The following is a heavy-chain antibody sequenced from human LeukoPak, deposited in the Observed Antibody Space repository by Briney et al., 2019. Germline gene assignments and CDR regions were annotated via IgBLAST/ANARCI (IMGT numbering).Heavy chain of an antibody. V-gene: IGHV4-4*07. CDR3: ARVICSGGSCRFDY. Sequence: SETLSLTCTVSGGSISSYYWSWIRQPAGKGLEWIGRIYTSGSTTYNPSLKSRVTMSVDTSKNQFSLKLSSVTAADTAVYYCARVICSGGSCRFDYWGQGTLVTVSS. D-gene: IGHD2-15*01. J-gene: IGHJ4*02. CDR2: IYTSGST. CDR1: GGSISSYY.